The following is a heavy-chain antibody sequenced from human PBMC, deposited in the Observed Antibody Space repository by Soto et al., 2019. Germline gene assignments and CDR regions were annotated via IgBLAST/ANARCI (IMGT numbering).Heavy chain of an antibody. V-gene: IGHV5-51*01. CDR3: ARRTECSGVPCSFDL. D-gene: IGHD2-15*01. Sequence: GESLKISCKGSGYTFTAYWIGWVRQVSGRGLEWIGIVNPADSDTRYSPSFQGQVTFSADNSINTAYLQWNTLKASDSAMYFCARRTECSGVPCSFDLWGRGTLVTVSS. CDR1: GYTFTAYW. J-gene: IGHJ4*02. CDR2: VNPADSDT.